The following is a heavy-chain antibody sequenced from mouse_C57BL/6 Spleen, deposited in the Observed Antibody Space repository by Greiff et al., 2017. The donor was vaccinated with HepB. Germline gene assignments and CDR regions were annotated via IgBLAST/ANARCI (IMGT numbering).Heavy chain of an antibody. CDR2: INPNNGGT. Sequence: VQLKQSGPELVKPGASVKISCKASGYTFTDYYMNWVKQSHGKSLEWIGDINPNNGGTSYNQKFKGKATLTVDKSSSTAYMELRSLTSEDSAVYYCARHYYGSSYRYFDVWGTGTTVSVSS. V-gene: IGHV1-26*01. CDR3: ARHYYGSSYRYFDV. CDR1: GYTFTDYY. D-gene: IGHD1-1*01. J-gene: IGHJ1*03.